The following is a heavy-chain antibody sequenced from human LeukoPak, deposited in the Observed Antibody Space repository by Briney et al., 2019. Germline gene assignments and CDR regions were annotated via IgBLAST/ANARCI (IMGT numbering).Heavy chain of an antibody. CDR1: GFTFSSYG. CDR2: IWYGGSNK. V-gene: IGHV3-33*08. J-gene: IGHJ4*02. CDR3: ATCYDSSGYCLDY. Sequence: GGSLRLSCAASGFTFSSYGMHWVRQAPGKGLEWVAVIWYGGSNKYYADSVKGRFTISRDNSKNTLYLQMNSLRAEDTAVYYCATCYDSSGYCLDYWGQGTLVTVSS. D-gene: IGHD3-22*01.